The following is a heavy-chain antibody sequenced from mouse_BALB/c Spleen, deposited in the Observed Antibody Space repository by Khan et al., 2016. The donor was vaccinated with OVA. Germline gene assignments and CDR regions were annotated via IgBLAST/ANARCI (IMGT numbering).Heavy chain of an antibody. CDR3: ARGNRDLDY. CDR2: INTYIGEP. Sequence: QVQLQQSGPELKKPGETVKISCKASGYSFTNYVMNWVKQAPGKGLKWMGWINTYIGEPIYSDDFKGRFAFSLETSASTAYLQINNLKNEDTATYFCARGNRDLDYWGQGTTLTVSS. D-gene: IGHD4-1*01. J-gene: IGHJ2*01. CDR1: GYSFTNYV. V-gene: IGHV9-3-1*01.